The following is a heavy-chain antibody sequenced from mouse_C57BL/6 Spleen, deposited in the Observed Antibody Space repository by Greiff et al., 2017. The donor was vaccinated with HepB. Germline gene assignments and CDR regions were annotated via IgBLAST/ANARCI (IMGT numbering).Heavy chain of an antibody. Sequence: QVQLKQPGAELVKPGASVKLSCKASGYTFTSYWMQWVKQRPGQGLEWIGEIDPSDSYTNYNQKFKGKATFTVDTSSSTAYMQLSSLTSEDSAVYYCARKDSNTWFAYWGQGTLVTVSA. CDR3: ARKDSNTWFAY. V-gene: IGHV1-50*01. J-gene: IGHJ3*01. CDR2: IDPSDSYT. D-gene: IGHD2-5*01. CDR1: GYTFTSYW.